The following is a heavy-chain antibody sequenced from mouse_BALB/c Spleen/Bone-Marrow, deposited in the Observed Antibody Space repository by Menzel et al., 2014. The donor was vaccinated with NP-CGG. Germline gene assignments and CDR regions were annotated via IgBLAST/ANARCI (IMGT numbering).Heavy chain of an antibody. Sequence: EVKLVESGGGLVKPGGSLKLSCAASGFTFSDFYMFWVRQTPEKRLEWVATISDGVSYTYYPDSVKGRFTISRDNARNNLYLQMSSLKSEDTAMYYCARAPPYDFYTMDYWGQGTSVTASS. V-gene: IGHV5-4*02. D-gene: IGHD2-13*01. CDR3: ARAPPYDFYTMDY. CDR2: ISDGVSYT. CDR1: GFTFSDFY. J-gene: IGHJ4*01.